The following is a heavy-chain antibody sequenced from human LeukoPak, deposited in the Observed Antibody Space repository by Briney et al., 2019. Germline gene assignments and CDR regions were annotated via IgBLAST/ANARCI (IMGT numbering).Heavy chain of an antibody. CDR1: GYSFTSHY. CDR2: INPSGSST. Sequence: ASVKVSCKACGYSFTSHYMHWVRQAPGQGLEWLGLINPSGSSTLYAQKFQGRVTMTRDMSTTTDYMEMSSLRSEDTAVYYCARDNSVGDIAWWFDPWGQGTLVTVSP. J-gene: IGHJ5*02. CDR3: ARDNSVGDIAWWFDP. D-gene: IGHD3-16*02. V-gene: IGHV1-46*01.